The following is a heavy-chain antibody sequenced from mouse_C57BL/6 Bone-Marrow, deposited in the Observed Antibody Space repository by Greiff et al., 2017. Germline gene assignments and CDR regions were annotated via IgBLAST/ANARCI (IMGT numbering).Heavy chain of an antibody. J-gene: IGHJ4*01. CDR1: GYTFTDYY. CDR3: ARTTYS. Sequence: EVQLQQSGPELVKPGASVKISCKASGYTFTDYYMNWVKQSHGKSLEWIGDINPNNGGTGYNQKINGKATLTVDKSSSTAYMELRSLTSEDSAVYYCARTTYSWGQGTSVTGSS. D-gene: IGHD5-5*01. V-gene: IGHV1-26*01. CDR2: INPNNGGT.